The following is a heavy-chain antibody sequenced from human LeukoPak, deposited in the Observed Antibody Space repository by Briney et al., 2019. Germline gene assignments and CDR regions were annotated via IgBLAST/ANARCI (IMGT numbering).Heavy chain of an antibody. Sequence: SETLSLTCTVSGGSISSYYWSWIRQPPGKGLEWIGYIYYSGSTNYNPSLKSRVTISVDTSKNQFSLKLSSVTAADMAVYYCARAEMATITDYYYGMDVWGQGTTVTVSS. CDR2: IYYSGST. CDR3: ARAEMATITDYYYGMDV. J-gene: IGHJ6*02. D-gene: IGHD5-24*01. CDR1: GGSISSYY. V-gene: IGHV4-59*01.